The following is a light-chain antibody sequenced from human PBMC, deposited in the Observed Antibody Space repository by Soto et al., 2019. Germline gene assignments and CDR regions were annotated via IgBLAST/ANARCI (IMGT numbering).Light chain of an antibody. J-gene: IGKJ4*01. V-gene: IGKV3-20*01. CDR3: QQFGY. CDR1: QSLSSNY. Sequence: EIVLTQSPGALSLSPGERAILSCRASQSLSSNYLAWYQQKPGQAPRLLIYGTSSRATGIPDRFSGSGSGTDFTLTISRLEPKDFAVYYCQQFGYFGGGTKVEIK. CDR2: GTS.